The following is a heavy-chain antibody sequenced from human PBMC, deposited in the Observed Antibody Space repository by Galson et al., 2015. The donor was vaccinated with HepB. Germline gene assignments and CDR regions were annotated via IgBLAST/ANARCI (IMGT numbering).Heavy chain of an antibody. CDR3: AKQSYSSSWSIDY. V-gene: IGHV3-30*18. J-gene: IGHJ4*02. D-gene: IGHD6-13*01. CDR2: ISYDGGNK. Sequence: SLRLSCAASGFTFSSYGMHWVRQAPGKGLEWVAVISYDGGNKYYADSVKGRFTISRDNSKNKLYLQMNSLRAEDTAVYYCAKQSYSSSWSIDYWGQGTLVAVSS. CDR1: GFTFSSYG.